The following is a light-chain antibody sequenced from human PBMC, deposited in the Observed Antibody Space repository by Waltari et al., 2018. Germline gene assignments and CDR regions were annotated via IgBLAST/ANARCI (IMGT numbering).Light chain of an antibody. J-gene: IGLJ3*02. V-gene: IGLV2-14*01. CDR1: SSDIGTYNY. Sequence: SALTQPASVSGSPGQSITISCTGTSSDIGTYNYASWYQQHPGKAPKLMIYDATKRPSGVSYRFSGSKSGNPASLTISGLQAEDESDYYCSSYRGSFTLVFGGGTKVTVL. CDR3: SSYRGSFTLV. CDR2: DAT.